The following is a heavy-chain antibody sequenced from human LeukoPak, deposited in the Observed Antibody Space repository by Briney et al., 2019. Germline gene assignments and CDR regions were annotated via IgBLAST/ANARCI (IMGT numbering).Heavy chain of an antibody. CDR3: ARGLDCRSTSCYLDN. CDR1: GFTFTKYW. J-gene: IGHJ4*02. Sequence: PGGSLRLSCAASGFTFTKYWMTWVRQAPGKGREWVANIKQEGSEKFYVDSVKGRFTISRDNAKNSLDLQINSQEAEDTAVYYCARGLDCRSTSCYLDNWGQGTLVTVSS. CDR2: IKQEGSEK. V-gene: IGHV3-7*01. D-gene: IGHD2-2*01.